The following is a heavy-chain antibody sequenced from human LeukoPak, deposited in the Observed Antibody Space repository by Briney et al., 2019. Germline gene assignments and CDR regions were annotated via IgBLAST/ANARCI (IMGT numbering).Heavy chain of an antibody. CDR2: INSDGSAT. CDR1: GFTFGSPW. V-gene: IGHV3-74*01. Sequence: GGSLRLSCAASGFTFGSPWMHWVRQAPGKGLVWVSRINSDGSATAYADSVKGRFTISRDNAENTLYLQMNSLRAEDTAVYYCARDGLLWFGDSRTDFWGQGTLVTVSS. J-gene: IGHJ4*02. CDR3: ARDGLLWFGDSRTDF. D-gene: IGHD3-10*01.